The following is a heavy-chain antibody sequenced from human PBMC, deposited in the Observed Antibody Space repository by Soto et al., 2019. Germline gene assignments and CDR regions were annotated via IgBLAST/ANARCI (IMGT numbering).Heavy chain of an antibody. CDR1: GFTVTNKY. D-gene: IGHD4-17*01. V-gene: IGHV3-53*01. J-gene: IGHJ2*01. Sequence: EVQLVESGGNLIQPGGSLRLSCAASGFTVTNKYMTWVRQAPGKGLEWVSLIYSGGATSYAASVKGRFTISRDNSKDILYLQVKSLRAEDTAVYYCARVDYGDYGWYFDLWGRGTLVTVSS. CDR3: ARVDYGDYGWYFDL. CDR2: IYSGGAT.